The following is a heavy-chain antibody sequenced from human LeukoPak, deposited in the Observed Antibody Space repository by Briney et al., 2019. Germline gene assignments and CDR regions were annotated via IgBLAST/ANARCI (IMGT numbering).Heavy chain of an antibody. CDR1: GFLFSDYA. CDR2: IRYDGSNE. D-gene: IGHD3-22*01. V-gene: IGHV3-30*02. Sequence: LRGESLKISCAASGFLFSDYAMRWVRQAPGRGLEWVAFIRYDGSNEHYADSVKGRFTISRDNSKNTLYLQMNSLRPEDTAVYFCAKDDLNRISMILVALDSWGQGTLVTVSS. J-gene: IGHJ4*02. CDR3: AKDDLNRISMILVALDS.